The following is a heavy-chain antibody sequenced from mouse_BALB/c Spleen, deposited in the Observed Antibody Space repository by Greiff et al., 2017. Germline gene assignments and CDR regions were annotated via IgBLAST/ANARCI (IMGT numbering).Heavy chain of an antibody. Sequence: VQLQQPGAELAMPGASVKMSCKASGYTFTDYWMPWVKQRPGQGLEWIGAIDTSDSYTSYNQKFKGKATLTVDESSSTAYMQLSSLTSEDSAVYYCAIYGNYVHWYFDVWGAGTTVTVSS. CDR1: GYTFTDYW. CDR2: IDTSDSYT. CDR3: AIYGNYVHWYFDV. J-gene: IGHJ1*01. D-gene: IGHD2-1*01. V-gene: IGHV1-69*01.